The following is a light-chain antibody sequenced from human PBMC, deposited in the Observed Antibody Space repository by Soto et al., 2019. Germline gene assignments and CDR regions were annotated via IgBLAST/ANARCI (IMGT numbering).Light chain of an antibody. CDR3: AAWYDSLNGPV. CDR1: SSNIGSNT. V-gene: IGLV1-44*01. J-gene: IGLJ7*01. Sequence: QAVVTQPPSASGTPGQRVTISCSGSSSNIGSNTVNWYQQLPGTAPKLLIYSNNQRPSGVPDRFSGSKSGTSASLAISGLQSEDEADYYCAAWYDSLNGPVFGGGTQLTVL. CDR2: SNN.